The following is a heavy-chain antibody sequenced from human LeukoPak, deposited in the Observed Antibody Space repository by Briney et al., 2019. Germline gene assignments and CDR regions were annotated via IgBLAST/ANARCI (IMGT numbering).Heavy chain of an antibody. J-gene: IGHJ5*02. V-gene: IGHV1-69*05. D-gene: IGHD3-3*01. CDR1: GGTFSSYA. CDR2: IIPIFGTA. CDR3: AGDGAPITIFGVAYNWFVP. Sequence: SVKVSCKASGGTFSSYAISWVRQAPGQGLEWMGGIIPIFGTANYAQKFQGRVTITTDESTSTAYMELSSLRSEDTAVYYCAGDGAPITIFGVAYNWFVPWGQATLVTVCS.